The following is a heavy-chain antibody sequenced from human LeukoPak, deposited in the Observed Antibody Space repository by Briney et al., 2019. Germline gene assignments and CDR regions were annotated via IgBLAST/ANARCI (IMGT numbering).Heavy chain of an antibody. CDR1: GYTFTSYD. J-gene: IGHJ3*02. Sequence: ASVKVSCKASGYTFTSYDINWVRQATGQGLEWMGWMNPNSGNTGYAQKFQGRVTITRNTSISTAYMELSRLRSDDTAVYYCARVQHSGAFSAFDIWGQGTMVTVSS. CDR3: ARVQHSGAFSAFDI. CDR2: MNPNSGNT. V-gene: IGHV1-8*03. D-gene: IGHD3-10*01.